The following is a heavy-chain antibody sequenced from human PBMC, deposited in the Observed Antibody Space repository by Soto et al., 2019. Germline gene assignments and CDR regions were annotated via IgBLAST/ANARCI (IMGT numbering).Heavy chain of an antibody. D-gene: IGHD2-15*01. Sequence: ASVKVSCKASGYTFTSYDINWVRQAIGQGLEWMGWMNPNSGNTGYAQKFQGRVTMTRNTSISTAYMELSSLRSEDTAVYYCARGYCSGGSCYGGMDVWGQGTTVTVSS. CDR2: MNPNSGNT. J-gene: IGHJ6*02. CDR1: GYTFTSYD. V-gene: IGHV1-8*01. CDR3: ARGYCSGGSCYGGMDV.